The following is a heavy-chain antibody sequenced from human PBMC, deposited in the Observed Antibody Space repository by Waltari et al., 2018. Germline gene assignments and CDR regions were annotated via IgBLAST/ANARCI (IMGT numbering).Heavy chain of an antibody. CDR1: GFTFSSYW. D-gene: IGHD1-1*01. J-gene: IGHJ5*02. CDR2: IKHDGSGK. V-gene: IGHV3-7*01. Sequence: EVQLVESGGGLVQPGGSLRLSCAASGFTFSSYWMSWVRQAPGKGLEWVANIKHDGSGKYYVDSVKGRFTISRDNAKNSLYLQMNSLRAEDTAVYYCASTRRRMGGWFDPWGQGTLVTVSS. CDR3: ASTRRRMGGWFDP.